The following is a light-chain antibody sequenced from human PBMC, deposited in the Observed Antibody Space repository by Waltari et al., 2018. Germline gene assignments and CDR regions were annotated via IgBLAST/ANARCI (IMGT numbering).Light chain of an antibody. V-gene: IGKV3-20*01. CDR1: QSVRSSY. Sequence: EIVLAQFPSILSLSPGERATISCRASQSVRSSYLVWYQQKPGQAPRVLIYGASSRATGIPDRFSGSGSGTDFTLTISRLEPEDFAVYHCQQYGSSPPTFGQGTKVETK. CDR3: QQYGSSPPT. J-gene: IGKJ1*01. CDR2: GAS.